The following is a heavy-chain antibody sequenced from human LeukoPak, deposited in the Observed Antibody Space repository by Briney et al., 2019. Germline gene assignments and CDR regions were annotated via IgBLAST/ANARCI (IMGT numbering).Heavy chain of an antibody. J-gene: IGHJ4*02. CDR1: GFTLSDYD. CDR3: ARVAKERVGGVYYFDY. CDR2: IGTAGDT. D-gene: IGHD1-1*01. Sequence: GGALRLSCAAPGFTLSDYDTHSVRHATGKGLEWVSAIGTAGDTYYTGSVKGRFTISRENAKNSLYLQMNSLRAGDTAVYYCARVAKERVGGVYYFDYWGQGTLVTVSS. V-gene: IGHV3-13*01.